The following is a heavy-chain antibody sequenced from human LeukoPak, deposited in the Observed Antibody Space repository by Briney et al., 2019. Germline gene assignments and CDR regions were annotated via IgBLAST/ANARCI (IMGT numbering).Heavy chain of an antibody. CDR2: IDNSGSTI. Sequence: GGSLRLSCAASGLTFSKMNWVRQAPGKGLEWVSYIDNSGSTINYADSVKGRFTISRDNAKNSLYLQMNSLRAEDTAVYYCARQSSGDDYWGQGTLVTVSS. J-gene: IGHJ4*02. CDR3: ARQSSGDDY. V-gene: IGHV3-48*03. CDR1: GLTFSK. D-gene: IGHD6-19*01.